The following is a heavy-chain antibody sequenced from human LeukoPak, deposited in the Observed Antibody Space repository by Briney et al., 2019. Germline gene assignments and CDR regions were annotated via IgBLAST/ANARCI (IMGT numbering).Heavy chain of an antibody. CDR3: VRGTRLGPLDY. CDR1: GGSFSGYY. CDR2: INHSGST. J-gene: IGHJ4*02. Sequence: SETLSLTCAVYGGSFSGYYWSWIRQPPGKGLEWIGEINHSGSTNYNPSLKSRVTISVDTSKNQFSLKLSSVTAADTAVYYCVRGTRLGPLDYWGQGTLVTVSS. D-gene: IGHD3-16*01. V-gene: IGHV4-34*01.